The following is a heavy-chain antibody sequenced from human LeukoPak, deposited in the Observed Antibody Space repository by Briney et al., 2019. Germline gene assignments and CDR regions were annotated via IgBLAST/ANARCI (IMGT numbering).Heavy chain of an antibody. D-gene: IGHD3-22*01. CDR1: GYTFSSYY. V-gene: IGHV1-46*01. Sequence: GASVKVSCKASGYTFSSYYMHWVRQAPGQGLEWMGIINPSGGSTSYAQKFQGRVTMTRDTSTSTVYMELSSLRSEDTAVYYCTRDLARQVDSSGYYSAAFVYWGQGTLVTVSS. CDR3: TRDLARQVDSSGYYSAAFVY. CDR2: INPSGGST. J-gene: IGHJ4*02.